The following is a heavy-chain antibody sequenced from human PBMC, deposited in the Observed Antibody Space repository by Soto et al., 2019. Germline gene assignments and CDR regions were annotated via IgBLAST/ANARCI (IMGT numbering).Heavy chain of an antibody. CDR2: ISSSSSTI. V-gene: IGHV3-48*02. D-gene: IGHD2-2*01. CDR1: GFTFSSYS. J-gene: IGHJ6*02. Sequence: EVQLLESGGGLVQPGGSLRLSCAASGFTFSSYSMNWVRQAPGKGLEWVSYISSSSSTIYYADSVKGRFTISRDNAKNSLYLQMNSLRDEDTAVYYCARDQDIVVVPAAIGYYYYYGMDVWGQGTTVTVSS. CDR3: ARDQDIVVVPAAIGYYYYYGMDV.